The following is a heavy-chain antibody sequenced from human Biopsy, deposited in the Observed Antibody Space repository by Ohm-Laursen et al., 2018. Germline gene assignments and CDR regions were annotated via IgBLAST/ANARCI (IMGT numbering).Heavy chain of an antibody. CDR3: ARSNGYGDYRFDD. CDR2: ISYTGDT. V-gene: IGHV4-59*07. CDR1: GDSISSYY. D-gene: IGHD4-11*01. Sequence: SDTLSLTCTVSGDSISSYYWSWIRQTPGKGLEWIGYISYTGDTNYNPSLESRITISLDTSKNQFSLMLSSVTAADTAVYYCARSNGYGDYRFDDWGQGTLATVAS. J-gene: IGHJ4*02.